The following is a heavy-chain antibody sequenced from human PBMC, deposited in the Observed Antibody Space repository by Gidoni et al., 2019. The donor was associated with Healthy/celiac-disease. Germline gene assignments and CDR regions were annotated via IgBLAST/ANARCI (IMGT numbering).Heavy chain of an antibody. CDR1: GGTFSSYA. V-gene: IGHV1-69*06. CDR3: ARLVYHATDTIFAHYYYYGMDV. J-gene: IGHJ6*02. CDR2: IIPIFGTA. D-gene: IGHD3-3*01. Sequence: EVKKPGSSVKVSCKASGGTFSSYAISWVRQAPGQGLEWMGGIIPIFGTANYAQKFQGRVTITADKSTSTAYMELSSLRSEDTAVYYCARLVYHATDTIFAHYYYYGMDVWGQGTTVTVSS.